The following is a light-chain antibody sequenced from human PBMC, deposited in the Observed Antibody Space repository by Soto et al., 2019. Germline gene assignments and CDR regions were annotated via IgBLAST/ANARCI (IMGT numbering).Light chain of an antibody. J-gene: IGLJ2*01. CDR1: SSNIGNNA. CDR3: AAWDDRLNGVV. Sequence: QSVLTQPPSVSAAPRQRVTISCSGGSSNIGNNAVNWYQQLPGKAPKLLIYYDDLLPSGVSDRFSGSKSGTSASLAISGLQSEDEADYYCAAWDDRLNGVVFGGGTKLTVL. V-gene: IGLV1-36*01. CDR2: YDD.